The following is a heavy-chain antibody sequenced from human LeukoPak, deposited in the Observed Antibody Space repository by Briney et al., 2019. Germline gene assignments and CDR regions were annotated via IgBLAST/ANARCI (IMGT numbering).Heavy chain of an antibody. D-gene: IGHD1-26*01. CDR1: GYTFTGYY. Sequence: ASVKVSCKASGYTFTGYYMHWVRQAPGQGLEWMGWINPNSGGTNYAQKFQGRVTMTEDTSTDTAYMELSSLRSEDTAVYYCATRTRSGSYSIRNVDYWGQGTLVTVSS. CDR3: ATRTRSGSYSIRNVDY. J-gene: IGHJ4*02. CDR2: INPNSGGT. V-gene: IGHV1-2*02.